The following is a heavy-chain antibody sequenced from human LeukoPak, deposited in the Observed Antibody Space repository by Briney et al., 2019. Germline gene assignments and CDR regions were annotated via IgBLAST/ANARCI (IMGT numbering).Heavy chain of an antibody. CDR2: ISSSSTYI. D-gene: IGHD4-17*01. CDR3: ARTRITVTTRSWDY. V-gene: IGHV3-21*01. Sequence: GGSLRLSCAASGFTFSSYNMNWVRQAPGKGLEWVSSISSSSTYIYYADSVKGRFTISRDNAKNSLYLQINSLRAEDTAVYYCARTRITVTTRSWDYWGQGTLVTVSS. CDR1: GFTFSSYN. J-gene: IGHJ4*02.